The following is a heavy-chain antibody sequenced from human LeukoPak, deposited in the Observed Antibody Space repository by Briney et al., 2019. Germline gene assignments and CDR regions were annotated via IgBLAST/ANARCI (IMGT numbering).Heavy chain of an antibody. D-gene: IGHD6-19*01. J-gene: IGHJ4*02. CDR1: GFTFSSYA. Sequence: GGSLRLSCAASGFTFSSYAMSWVRQAPGKGLEWVSAISGSGGSTYYADSVKGRFTISRDNSKNTLYLQMNSLRAEDTAVYYCAKDYSSGWYSTSVYWGQGTLVTVSS. V-gene: IGHV3-23*01. CDR2: ISGSGGST. CDR3: AKDYSSGWYSTSVY.